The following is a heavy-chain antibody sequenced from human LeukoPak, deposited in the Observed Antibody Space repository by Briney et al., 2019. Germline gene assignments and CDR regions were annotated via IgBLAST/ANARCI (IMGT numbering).Heavy chain of an antibody. D-gene: IGHD4-17*01. V-gene: IGHV3-33*01. J-gene: IGHJ3*02. CDR2: IWFGGTQE. Sequence: GGSLRLSCAASGFTFSSYGMHWVRQGPGKGLEWVATIWFGGTQEYYAASVKGRFTISRDSSNSTLYLQMNSLRAEDTAVYYCTRDHYGDYNINDAFDIWGQGTLVTVSS. CDR3: TRDHYGDYNINDAFDI. CDR1: GFTFSSYG.